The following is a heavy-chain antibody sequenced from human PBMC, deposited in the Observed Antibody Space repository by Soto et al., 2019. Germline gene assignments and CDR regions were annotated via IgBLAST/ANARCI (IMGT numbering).Heavy chain of an antibody. CDR3: AQSVDTAMVTDY. CDR1: GGSISSSSYY. V-gene: IGHV4-39*01. J-gene: IGHJ4*02. Sequence: SSETLSLTCTVSGGSISSSSYYWGWIRQPPGKGLEWIGSIYYSGSTYYNPSLKSRVTISVDTSKNQFSLKLSSVTAADTAVYYCAQSVDTAMVTDYRGQGTLVTVSS. CDR2: IYYSGST. D-gene: IGHD5-18*01.